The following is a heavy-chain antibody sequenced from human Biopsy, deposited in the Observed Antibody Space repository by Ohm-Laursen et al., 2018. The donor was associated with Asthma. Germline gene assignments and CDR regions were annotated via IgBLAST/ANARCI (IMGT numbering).Heavy chain of an antibody. V-gene: IGHV3-30*18. Sequence: PRPSCTASGFMFRSFGMHWVRQAPGKGLEWVAVISYDGNHKFYEDSVKGRFTISRDNSKNTLYLQMNSLRTEDTAVYYCAKRRGYSGHDNDYWGQGTLVIVSS. J-gene: IGHJ4*02. CDR2: ISYDGNHK. CDR3: AKRRGYSGHDNDY. CDR1: GFMFRSFG. D-gene: IGHD5-12*01.